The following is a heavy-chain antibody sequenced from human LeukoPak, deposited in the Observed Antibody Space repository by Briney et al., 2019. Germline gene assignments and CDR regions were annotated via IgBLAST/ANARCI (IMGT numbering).Heavy chain of an antibody. CDR2: ISYDGSNK. V-gene: IGHV3-30-3*01. Sequence: GGSLRLSCAASGFTFSSYAMHWVRQAPGKGLEWVAVISYDGSNKYYADSVKGRFTISRDNSKNTLYLQMNSLRAEDTAVYYCARDRYGGRTFFDYWGQGTLVTVSS. CDR3: ARDRYGGRTFFDY. D-gene: IGHD4/OR15-4a*01. CDR1: GFTFSSYA. J-gene: IGHJ4*02.